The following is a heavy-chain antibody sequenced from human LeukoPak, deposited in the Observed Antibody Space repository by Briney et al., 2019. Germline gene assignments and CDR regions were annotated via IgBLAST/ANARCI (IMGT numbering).Heavy chain of an antibody. CDR1: GGSFSGYY. CDR3: ARRSSSSWSYYYYYYYMDV. Sequence: SETLSLTCAVYGGSFSGYYWSWIRQPPGKGLEWIGEINHSGSTNYNPSLKSRVTISVDTSKNQFSLKLSSVTAADTAVYYCARRSSSSWSYYYYYYYMDVWGKGTTVTISS. CDR2: INHSGST. V-gene: IGHV4-34*01. J-gene: IGHJ6*03. D-gene: IGHD6-13*01.